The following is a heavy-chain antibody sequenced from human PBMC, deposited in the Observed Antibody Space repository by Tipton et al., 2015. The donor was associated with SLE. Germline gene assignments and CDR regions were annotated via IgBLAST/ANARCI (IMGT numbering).Heavy chain of an antibody. Sequence: TLSLTCAVYGGSFSGYYRSWIRQPPGKGLEWIGEIYHTGSTKYNPSLKSRVTISVDKSKNQFSLQLSSVTAADTAVYYCARDLWGTQATEYWGQGTLVTVSS. J-gene: IGHJ4*02. V-gene: IGHV4-34*01. CDR1: GGSFSGYY. CDR2: IYHTGST. CDR3: ARDLWGTQATEY. D-gene: IGHD3-16*01.